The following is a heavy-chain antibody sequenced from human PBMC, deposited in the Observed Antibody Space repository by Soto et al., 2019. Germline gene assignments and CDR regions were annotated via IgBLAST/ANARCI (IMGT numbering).Heavy chain of an antibody. V-gene: IGHV4-30-4*01. Sequence: SETLSLTCTVSGGSISSGDYYWSWIRQPPGKGLEWIGYIYYSGSTYYNPSLKSRVTISVDTSKNQFSLKLSSVTAADTAVYYCASSWPGLTPTFDYWGQGTLVTVSS. J-gene: IGHJ4*02. CDR3: ASSWPGLTPTFDY. CDR2: IYYSGST. CDR1: GGSISSGDYY. D-gene: IGHD3-10*01.